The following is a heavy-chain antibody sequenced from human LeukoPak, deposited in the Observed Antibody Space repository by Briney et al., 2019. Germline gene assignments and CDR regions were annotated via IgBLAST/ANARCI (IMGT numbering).Heavy chain of an antibody. J-gene: IGHJ4*02. CDR1: GFSFSTYS. V-gene: IGHV3-21*04. Sequence: GGSLRLSCAASGFSFSTYSMNWVRQAPGKGLEWVSSISRNSRYIYYADSMRGRFTISRDNSKNTLYLQMNSLRAGDTAVYYCASILLWYVYDYWGQGTLVTVSS. CDR3: ASILLWYVYDY. D-gene: IGHD3-10*01. CDR2: ISRNSRYI.